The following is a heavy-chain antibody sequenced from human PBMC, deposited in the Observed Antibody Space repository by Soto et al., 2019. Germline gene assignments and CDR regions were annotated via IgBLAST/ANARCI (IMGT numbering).Heavy chain of an antibody. Sequence: QVQLQESGPGLVKPSETLSLTCTVSGGSISSYYWSWIRQPPGKGLEWIGYIYYSGSTNYNPSLKSRVTISVDTSKNQFSLKLSSVTAADTAVHYCATRAADYDFWSGYYSYYYYMDVWGKGTTVTVSS. CDR2: IYYSGST. V-gene: IGHV4-59*08. CDR3: ATRAADYDFWSGYYSYYYYMDV. CDR1: GGSISSYY. J-gene: IGHJ6*03. D-gene: IGHD3-3*01.